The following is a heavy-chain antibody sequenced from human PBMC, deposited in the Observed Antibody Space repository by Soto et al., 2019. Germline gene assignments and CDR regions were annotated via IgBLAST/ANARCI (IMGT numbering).Heavy chain of an antibody. D-gene: IGHD3-10*01. J-gene: IGHJ4*02. CDR3: AHKGSGSRAIDY. CDR1: GFSLSTSGVG. Sequence: QITLKESGPTLVKPTQTLTLTCTFSGFSLSTSGVGVGWIRQPPGKALEWLAVIYWDDSKTYSPSLKSRLTITKDTARDQVALTKTNMDTVDTATYYCAHKGSGSRAIDYWGQGALVTVSS. V-gene: IGHV2-5*02. CDR2: IYWDDSK.